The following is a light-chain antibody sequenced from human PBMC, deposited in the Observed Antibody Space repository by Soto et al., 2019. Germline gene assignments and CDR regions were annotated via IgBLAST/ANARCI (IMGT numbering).Light chain of an antibody. CDR3: QQYGRSPFT. CDR1: QSVSSSF. CDR2: GAS. Sequence: VLTQSPGTLSLSPGERATLSCRASQSVSSSFLAWYQQKPGQAPRLLISGASSRATGIPERFSGSGSGTDFTLTISRLEPEDFAVYYCQQYGRSPFTFGPGTKVDIK. V-gene: IGKV3-20*01. J-gene: IGKJ3*01.